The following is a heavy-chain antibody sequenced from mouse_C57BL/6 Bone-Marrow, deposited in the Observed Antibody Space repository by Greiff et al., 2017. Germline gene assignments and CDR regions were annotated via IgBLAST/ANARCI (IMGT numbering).Heavy chain of an antibody. Sequence: VQLQQSGPELVKPGASVKISCKASGYAFSSSWMNWVKQRPGKGLEWIGRLYPGDGDTNYNGKFKGKATLTADKSSSTAYLQLSSLTSEDSAVYFCARSQFITTVVATNYYAMDDWGQGTSVTVSS. D-gene: IGHD1-1*01. CDR3: ARSQFITTVVATNYYAMDD. J-gene: IGHJ4*01. V-gene: IGHV1-82*01. CDR2: LYPGDGDT. CDR1: GYAFSSSW.